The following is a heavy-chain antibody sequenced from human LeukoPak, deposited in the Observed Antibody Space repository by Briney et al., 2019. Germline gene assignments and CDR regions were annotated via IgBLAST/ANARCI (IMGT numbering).Heavy chain of an antibody. CDR3: AIAPSSHYGMDV. CDR1: GFTVSSYW. V-gene: IGHV3-7*03. CDR2: IHQDGSTE. Sequence: GGSLRLSCAASGFTVSSYWMSWVRQAPGEGLEWVACIHQDGSTEYYVDSVKGRFAISRDNTKNSLYLQMNSLTVEDTAVYYCAIAPSSHYGMDVWGQGTTVTVSS. J-gene: IGHJ6*02. D-gene: IGHD6-13*01.